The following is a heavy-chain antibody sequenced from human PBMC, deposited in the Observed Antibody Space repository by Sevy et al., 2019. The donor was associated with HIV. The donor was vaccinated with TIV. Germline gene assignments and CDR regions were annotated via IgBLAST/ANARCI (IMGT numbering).Heavy chain of an antibody. Sequence: ASVKVSCKASGGTFSSYAISWVRQAPGQGLEWMGGIIPIFGTANYVQKFQGRVTITADESTSTAYMELSSLRSEDTAVYYCARDLGAEVSAHWFGPWGQGTLVTVSS. CDR2: IIPIFGTA. D-gene: IGHD3-16*01. CDR1: GGTFSSYA. J-gene: IGHJ5*02. CDR3: ARDLGAEVSAHWFGP. V-gene: IGHV1-69*13.